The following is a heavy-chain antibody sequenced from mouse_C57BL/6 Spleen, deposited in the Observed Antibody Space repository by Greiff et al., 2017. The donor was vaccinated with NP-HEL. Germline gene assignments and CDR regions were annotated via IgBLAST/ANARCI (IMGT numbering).Heavy chain of an antibody. CDR2: INPSTGGT. V-gene: IGHV1-42*01. J-gene: IGHJ1*03. CDR3: AREGPNYYGSSGYFDV. D-gene: IGHD1-1*01. CDR1: GYSFTGYY. Sequence: VQLQQSGPELVKPGASVKISCKASGYSFTGYYMNWVKQSPEKSLEWIGEINPSTGGTTYNQKFKAKATLTVDKSSSTAYMQLKSLTSEDSAVYYCAREGPNYYGSSGYFDVWGTGTTVTVSS.